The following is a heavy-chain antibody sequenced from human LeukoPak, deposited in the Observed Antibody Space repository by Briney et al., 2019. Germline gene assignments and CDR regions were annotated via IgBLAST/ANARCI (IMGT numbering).Heavy chain of an antibody. CDR1: GGSFNGYY. CDR3: ARGPPMDYDILVGYYRFDY. D-gene: IGHD3-9*01. CDR2: INVSRIT. V-gene: IGHV4-34*01. J-gene: IGHJ4*02. Sequence: PSDTLSLTCAVHGGSFNGYYWSWIRQPPGKGLEWIGEINVSRITKYNPSLKSRVTISVDTSKNQFSLKLNSVTAADTAVYYCARGPPMDYDILVGYYRFDYWGQGTLVTVSS.